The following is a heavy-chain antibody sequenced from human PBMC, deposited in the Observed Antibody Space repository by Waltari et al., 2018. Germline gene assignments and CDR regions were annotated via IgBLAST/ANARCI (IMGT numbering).Heavy chain of an antibody. CDR2: INHSGST. Sequence: QVQLQQWGAGLLKPSETLSLTCAVYGGSFSGYYWSWIRQPPGTGLEWIGEINHSGSTNDNPSLKSRCTRSVDTSKNQFSLKLSSVTAEDTAVYYCARDQWAYGSGSYYNSVCAFDIWGQGTMVTVSS. D-gene: IGHD3-10*01. CDR3: ARDQWAYGSGSYYNSVCAFDI. J-gene: IGHJ3*02. V-gene: IGHV4-34*01. CDR1: GGSFSGYY.